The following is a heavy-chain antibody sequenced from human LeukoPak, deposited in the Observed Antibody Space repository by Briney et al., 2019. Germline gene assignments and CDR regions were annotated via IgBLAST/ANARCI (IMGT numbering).Heavy chain of an antibody. CDR3: AKDVRRLGIASSGFDY. D-gene: IGHD6-13*01. V-gene: IGHV7-4-1*02. Sequence: EASVKVSCKASGFTLTNYAMNWVRQAPGQGLEWMGWINTNSGSPTYAQGFTGRFVFSVESSVSTTYLQISSLKAEDTAVYYCAKDVRRLGIASSGFDYWGQGSLVTVSS. CDR2: INTNSGSP. CDR1: GFTLTNYA. J-gene: IGHJ4*02.